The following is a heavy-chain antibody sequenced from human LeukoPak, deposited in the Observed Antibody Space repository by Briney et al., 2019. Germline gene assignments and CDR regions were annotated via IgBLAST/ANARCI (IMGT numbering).Heavy chain of an antibody. V-gene: IGHV3-48*02. CDR3: AREDGGKADI. Sequence: GGTLRLSCAASGFTFSRYSMNWVRQAPGKGLEWVSYISSSNNTIDYADSVKGRFSISRDNAKNSLYLQMKSLRDEDTAVYYCAREDGGKADIWGQGTMVTVSS. CDR2: ISSSNNTI. D-gene: IGHD4-23*01. CDR1: GFTFSRYS. J-gene: IGHJ3*02.